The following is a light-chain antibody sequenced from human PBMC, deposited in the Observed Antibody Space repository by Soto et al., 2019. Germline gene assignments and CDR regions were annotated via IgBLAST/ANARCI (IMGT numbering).Light chain of an antibody. Sequence: AIRMTQSPSSFSASTGDRVTITCRASQGISSYLAWYQQKPGKAPKLLIYAASTLQSGLPSRFSGSGSGTDFTLTISCLQSEDFATYYCQQYYSYPITFGQGTRLEIK. CDR2: AAS. J-gene: IGKJ5*01. V-gene: IGKV1-8*01. CDR3: QQYYSYPIT. CDR1: QGISSY.